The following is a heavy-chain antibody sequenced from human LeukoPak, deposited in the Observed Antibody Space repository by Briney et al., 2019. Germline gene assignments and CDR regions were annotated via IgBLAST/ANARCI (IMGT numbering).Heavy chain of an antibody. CDR1: GFTFSSYW. J-gene: IGHJ4*02. CDR2: IKRDGSEK. D-gene: IGHD1-26*01. V-gene: IGHV3-7*01. Sequence: GGSLRLSCAASGFTFSSYWMSCVRQAPGKGLEWVANIKRDGSEKYYVDSVKGRFTISRDNAKNSLYLQMNSLRAEDTAVYYCARVYPWYSGSFKFDYWGQGTLVTVSS. CDR3: ARVYPWYSGSFKFDY.